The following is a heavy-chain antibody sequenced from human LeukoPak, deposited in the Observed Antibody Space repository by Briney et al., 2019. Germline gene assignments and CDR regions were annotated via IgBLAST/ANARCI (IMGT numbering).Heavy chain of an antibody. CDR2: ISGNGVFT. V-gene: IGHV3-23*01. J-gene: IGHJ4*02. Sequence: GGSLRLSCTASGFSFSRNTMSWVRQAPGKGPECVSAISGNGVFTAYAASVRGRFTISRDNSKNTLYLQMDSLRGEDTTVYYCAKDRGYWGQGTLVTVTS. CDR3: AKDRGY. CDR1: GFSFSRNT.